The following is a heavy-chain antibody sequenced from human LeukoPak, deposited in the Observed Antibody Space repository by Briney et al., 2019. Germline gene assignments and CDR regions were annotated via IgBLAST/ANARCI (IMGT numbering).Heavy chain of an antibody. CDR1: GYTFTIYY. D-gene: IGHD3-22*01. V-gene: IGHV1-46*01. CDR3: AIYYYDSSGYYFPRETDY. Sequence: ASVKVSCKASGYTFTIYYMHWVRQAPGQGLEWMGIINPSGGSTSYAQKFQGRVTMTRDTSTSTVYMELSSLRSEDTAVYYCAIYYYDSSGYYFPRETDYWGQGTLVTVSS. CDR2: INPSGGST. J-gene: IGHJ4*02.